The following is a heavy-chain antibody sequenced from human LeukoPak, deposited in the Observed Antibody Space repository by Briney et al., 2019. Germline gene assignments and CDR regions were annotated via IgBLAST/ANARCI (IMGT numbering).Heavy chain of an antibody. V-gene: IGHV3-9*01. CDR3: AKDISSYYDSRGYYSD. CDR1: GFTFDDYA. J-gene: IGHJ4*02. D-gene: IGHD3-22*01. Sequence: GGSLRLSCAASGFTFDDYAMHWVRQAPGKGLEWVSGISWNSDNIGYADSVKGRFTISRDNAKNSLYLQMNSLRAEDTALYYCAKDISSYYDSRGYYSDWGQGTLVTVSS. CDR2: ISWNSDNI.